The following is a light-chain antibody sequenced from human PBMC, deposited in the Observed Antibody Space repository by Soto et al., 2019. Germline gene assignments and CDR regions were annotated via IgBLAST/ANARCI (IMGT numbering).Light chain of an antibody. V-gene: IGKV1-39*01. CDR3: QESYTTPWT. CDR2: AAS. CDR1: QTISNH. J-gene: IGKJ1*01. Sequence: DIQMTQSPSSLSASVGDRVSITCRASQTISNHLNWYQQKAGKAPNLLIYAASNLQSGVPLRFRGGGSGSVFTLTINNLQPEDVGSYICQESYTTPWTFGRGTNLEI.